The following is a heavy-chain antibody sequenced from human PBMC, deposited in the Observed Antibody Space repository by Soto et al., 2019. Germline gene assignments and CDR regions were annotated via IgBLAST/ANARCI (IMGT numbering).Heavy chain of an antibody. CDR1: GYTFTSYY. CDR3: ARVIHGGSGWPFDY. J-gene: IGHJ4*02. D-gene: IGHD6-19*01. CDR2: INPSGGRT. Sequence: ASVTVSCKASGYTFTSYYMHWVRPAPGQVLEWRGIINPSGGRTSYAQKFQGRVTMTRDTSTSTVYMELSSLRSEDTAVYYCARVIHGGSGWPFDYWGQGTLVTVSS. V-gene: IGHV1-46*01.